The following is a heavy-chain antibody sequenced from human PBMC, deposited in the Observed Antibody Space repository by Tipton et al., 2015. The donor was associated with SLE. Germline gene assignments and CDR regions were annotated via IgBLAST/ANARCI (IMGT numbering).Heavy chain of an antibody. V-gene: IGHV3-23*01. CDR2: ISGSGGST. J-gene: IGHJ4*02. CDR1: GYTFSSYA. D-gene: IGHD6-13*01. Sequence: SGAEVKKPGASVKVSCKASGYTFSSYAMSWVRQVPGKGLEWVSGISGSGGSTYYADFVKGRFTISRDNSKNTLYLQMNSLRVEDTAVYYCAKEGGGAYSSSWYEVYWGQGTLVTVSS. CDR3: AKEGGGAYSSSWYEVY.